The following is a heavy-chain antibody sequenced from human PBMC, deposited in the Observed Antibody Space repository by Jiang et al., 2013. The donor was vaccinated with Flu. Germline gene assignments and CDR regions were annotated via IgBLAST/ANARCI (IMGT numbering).Heavy chain of an antibody. CDR3: TRGY. Sequence: SGAEVKKPGSSVKISCTASGGTVNNYVITWVRQAPGQGLEWVGRVKPLLGITNYAQKFQGRVTITADTSMASSYLELITLQSDDTAVYYCTRGYWGQGTL. CDR2: VKPLLGIT. CDR1: GGTVNNYV. J-gene: IGHJ4*02. V-gene: IGHV1-69*04.